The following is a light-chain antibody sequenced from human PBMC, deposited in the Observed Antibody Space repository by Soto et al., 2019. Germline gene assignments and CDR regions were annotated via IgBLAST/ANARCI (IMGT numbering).Light chain of an antibody. Sequence: QSALTQPASGSGSPGQSITISCTGTSSDVGGYNYVSWYQQHPGKAPKLMINDVSNRPSGVSNRFSGSKSGNTASLTISGLQAEDEPDYYCSSYTSSSTVVFGGGTKLTFL. CDR1: SSDVGGYNY. J-gene: IGLJ2*01. CDR3: SSYTSSSTVV. CDR2: DVS. V-gene: IGLV2-14*01.